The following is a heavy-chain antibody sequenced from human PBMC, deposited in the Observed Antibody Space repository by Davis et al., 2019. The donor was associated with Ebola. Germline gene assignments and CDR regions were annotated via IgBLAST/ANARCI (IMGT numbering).Heavy chain of an antibody. Sequence: MPSETLSLTCAVSGGSISSSNWWRVVRPPPGKGLQWIGAIYHGGSTNYNPSLKSRVTISVDKSKNQFSLKLSSVTAADTAVYYCARDLTMFRGASMDVWGKGTTVTVSS. CDR1: GGSISSSNW. CDR2: IYHGGST. D-gene: IGHD3-10*01. CDR3: ARDLTMFRGASMDV. J-gene: IGHJ6*04. V-gene: IGHV4-4*02.